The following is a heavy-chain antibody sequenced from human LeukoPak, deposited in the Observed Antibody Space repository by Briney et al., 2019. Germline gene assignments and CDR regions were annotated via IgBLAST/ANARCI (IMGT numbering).Heavy chain of an antibody. Sequence: GGSLRLSCAASGFTFSSYSMNWVRQAPGKGLEWVSYIRSSSSTIYYADSVKGRFTISRDNAKNSLYLQMNSLRAEDTAVYYCAKDYYGSGSYYNSPGFDPWGQGTLVTVSS. V-gene: IGHV3-48*04. J-gene: IGHJ5*02. CDR3: AKDYYGSGSYYNSPGFDP. CDR1: GFTFSSYS. D-gene: IGHD3-10*01. CDR2: IRSSSSTI.